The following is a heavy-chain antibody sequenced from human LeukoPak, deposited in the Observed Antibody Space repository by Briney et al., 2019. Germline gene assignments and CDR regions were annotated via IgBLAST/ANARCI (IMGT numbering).Heavy chain of an antibody. D-gene: IGHD5-12*01. CDR1: GFTFSSYG. Sequence: PGSSLRLSCAASGFTFSSYGMHWVRQAPGKGLEWVAVISYDGSNKYYADSVKGRFTISRDNSKNTLYLQMNSLRAEDTAVYYCAKDRTAGYDGLVDYWGQGTLVTVSS. J-gene: IGHJ4*02. V-gene: IGHV3-30*18. CDR3: AKDRTAGYDGLVDY. CDR2: ISYDGSNK.